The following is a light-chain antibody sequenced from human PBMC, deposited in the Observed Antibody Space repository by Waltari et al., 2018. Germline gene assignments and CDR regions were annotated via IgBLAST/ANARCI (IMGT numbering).Light chain of an antibody. CDR2: WAS. CDR3: QQYYSTPPFT. V-gene: IGKV4-1*01. CDR1: QSGLYSSNNKNY. J-gene: IGKJ3*01. Sequence: DIVMTQSPDSLAVSLGERATINCKSSQSGLYSSNNKNYLAWYQQKPGQPPKLLIYWASTRESGVPDRFRGSGSGTDFTLTISSLQAEDVAVYYCQQYYSTPPFTFGPGTKVDIK.